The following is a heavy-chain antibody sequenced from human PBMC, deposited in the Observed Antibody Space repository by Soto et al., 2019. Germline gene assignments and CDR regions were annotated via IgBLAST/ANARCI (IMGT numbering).Heavy chain of an antibody. CDR3: ARDLKLIFGVVIIGVPMYYYYPRMYI. V-gene: IGHV3-30-3*01. CDR2: ISYDGSNK. CDR1: GFTFSSYA. Sequence: PGGSLRLSCAASGFTFSSYAMHWLRQAPGKGLERVAVISYDGSNKYYADSVKGRFTISRDNSKNTLYLQMNSLRAEDTAVYYCARDLKLIFGVVIIGVPMYYYYPRMYIFCQGTTVIVSS. J-gene: IGHJ6*01. D-gene: IGHD3-3*01.